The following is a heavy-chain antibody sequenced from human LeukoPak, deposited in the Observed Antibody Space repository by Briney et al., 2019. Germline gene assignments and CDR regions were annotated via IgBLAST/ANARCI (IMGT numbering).Heavy chain of an antibody. J-gene: IGHJ4*02. D-gene: IGHD2/OR15-2a*01. V-gene: IGHV3-21*01. CDR2: ISSSSSYI. Sequence: PGGSLRLSCAASGFTVISNDMTWVRQAPGKGLEWVSSISSSSSYIYYADSVKGRFTISRDNAKNSLYLQMNSLRAEDTAVYYCARAPVYDYGDYWGQGTLVTVSS. CDR3: ARAPVYDYGDY. CDR1: GFTVISND.